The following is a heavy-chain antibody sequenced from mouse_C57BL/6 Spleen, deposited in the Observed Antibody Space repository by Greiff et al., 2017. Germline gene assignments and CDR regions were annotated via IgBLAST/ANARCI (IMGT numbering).Heavy chain of an antibody. V-gene: IGHV1-76*01. Sequence: QVQLKESGAELVRPGASVKLSCKASGYTFNDYYINWVKQRPGQGLEWIARIYPGSGNTYYNEKFKGKATLTAEKSSSTAYMQLSSLTSADSAVYFCAREHLYAMDYWGQGTSVTVSS. CDR3: AREHLYAMDY. CDR1: GYTFNDYY. J-gene: IGHJ4*01. CDR2: IYPGSGNT.